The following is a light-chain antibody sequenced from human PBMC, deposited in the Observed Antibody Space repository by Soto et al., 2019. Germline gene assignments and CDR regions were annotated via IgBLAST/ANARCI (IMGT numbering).Light chain of an antibody. Sequence: QPVLTQSTSASASLGASVKLTCTLSSGHSNYAIAWHQQQPEKGPRYLMKLNSDGSHTKGDGIPDRFSGSSSGAERYLTISSLQSEDEADYYCQTWGTGINWVFGGGTKVTVL. J-gene: IGLJ3*02. CDR3: QTWGTGINWV. CDR2: LNSDGSH. CDR1: SGHSNYA. V-gene: IGLV4-69*02.